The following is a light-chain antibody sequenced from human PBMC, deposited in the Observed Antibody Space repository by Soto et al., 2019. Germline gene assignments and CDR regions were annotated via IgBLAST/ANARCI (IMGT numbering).Light chain of an antibody. CDR1: QSVSNNY. CDR3: QQYGSSPFT. Sequence: EIVLTQSPGTLSLSPGEGATLSCRASQSVSNNYLAWYQQKHGQAPRLLIYGASSRATGIPDRFSGSASGTDFTLTISRLEPEDFALYYCQQYGSSPFTFGPWTKVDIK. J-gene: IGKJ3*01. CDR2: GAS. V-gene: IGKV3-20*01.